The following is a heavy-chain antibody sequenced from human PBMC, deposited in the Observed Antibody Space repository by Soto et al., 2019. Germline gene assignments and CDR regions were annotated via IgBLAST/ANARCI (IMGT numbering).Heavy chain of an antibody. D-gene: IGHD3-16*01. CDR1: GFTFSDFG. Sequence: QVQLVESGGGVIQPGRSLRLSCKASGFTFSDFGMHWVRQAPGKGLEWVSAIWYDGSYQYYADSVRGRFTTSRDNSNNTLLLEMNSLRVEDTAAYYCARDRLITYGAKIAPDHWGQGALVIVSS. J-gene: IGHJ5*02. V-gene: IGHV3-33*01. CDR3: ARDRLITYGAKIAPDH. CDR2: IWYDGSYQ.